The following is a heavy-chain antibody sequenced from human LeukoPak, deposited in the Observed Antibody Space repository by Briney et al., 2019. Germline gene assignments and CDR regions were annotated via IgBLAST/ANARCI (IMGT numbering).Heavy chain of an antibody. Sequence: ASVKVSCKASGGTFSSYAISWVRQAPGQGLEWMGGITPIFGTANYAQKFQGRVTVTTDTSTSTAYMELRSLRSDDTAVYYCARDDYYDSSGYYSLWGQGTLVTVSS. V-gene: IGHV1-69*05. CDR2: ITPIFGTA. D-gene: IGHD3-22*01. J-gene: IGHJ1*01. CDR1: GGTFSSYA. CDR3: ARDDYYDSSGYYSL.